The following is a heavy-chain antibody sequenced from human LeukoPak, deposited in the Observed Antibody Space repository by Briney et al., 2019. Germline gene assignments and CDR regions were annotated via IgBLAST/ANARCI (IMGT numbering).Heavy chain of an antibody. J-gene: IGHJ6*03. Sequence: SETLSLTCTVSGGSISSSSYYWGWIRQPPGKGLEWIVSIYYSGSTYYNPSLKSRVTISVDTSKTQFSLKLSSVTAAETAVYYCARDYRELVVEGMVTILLPYYYYYMDVWGKGTTVTVSS. V-gene: IGHV4-39*07. CDR1: GGSISSSSYY. D-gene: IGHD2-15*01. CDR3: ARDYRELVVEGMVTILLPYYYYYMDV. CDR2: IYYSGST.